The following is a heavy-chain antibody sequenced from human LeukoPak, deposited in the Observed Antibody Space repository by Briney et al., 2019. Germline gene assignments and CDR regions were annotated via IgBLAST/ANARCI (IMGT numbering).Heavy chain of an antibody. J-gene: IGHJ3*02. V-gene: IGHV5-51*01. CDR3: ARTKGNTRLGDDDAFDI. Sequence: GESLKISCKGSGYSFTSYWIGWVRQMPGKGLEWMGIIYPGDSDTRYSPSFQGQVTISADKSISTAYLQWSSLEASDTAMYYCARTKGNTRLGDDDAFDIWGQGTMVTVSS. CDR2: IYPGDSDT. CDR1: GYSFTSYW. D-gene: IGHD3-10*02.